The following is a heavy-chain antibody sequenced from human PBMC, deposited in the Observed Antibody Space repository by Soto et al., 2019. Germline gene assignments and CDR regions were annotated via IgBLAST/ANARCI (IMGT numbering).Heavy chain of an antibody. CDR2: SYYSGSS. J-gene: IGHJ4*02. V-gene: IGHV4-31*03. D-gene: IGHD1-26*01. CDR3: ARVEGSSYYFRHDC. CDR1: GGSISSGSYH. Sequence: TLSLTCTVSGGSISSGSYHWSWIRHHPGKGLVWIGNSYYSGSSYYNPSLKSRATISIDTSKDQFSLRLGSVTAADTAVYYCARVEGSSYYFRHDCWGRATLVTVSS.